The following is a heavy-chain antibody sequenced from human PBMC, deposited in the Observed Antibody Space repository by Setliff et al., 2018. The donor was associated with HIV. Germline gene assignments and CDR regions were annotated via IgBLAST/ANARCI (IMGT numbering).Heavy chain of an antibody. CDR3: TRGGSMTTLTT. V-gene: IGHV4-59*11. Sequence: PSETLSLTCAVSGVSISSQYWSWIRQPPGKGLEWIGFIYYNVNNNYNPSLKSRVSISVDTSKNQFSLRLSSVTAADTAAYYCTRGGSMTTLTTWGQGTLVTVSS. CDR1: GVSISSQY. J-gene: IGHJ4*02. D-gene: IGHD4-4*01. CDR2: IYYNVNN.